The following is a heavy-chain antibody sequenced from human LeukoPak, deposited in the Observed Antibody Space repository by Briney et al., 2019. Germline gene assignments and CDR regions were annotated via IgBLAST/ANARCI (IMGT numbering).Heavy chain of an antibody. CDR3: AKFFMITFGGVIGPLDV. J-gene: IGHJ6*02. CDR2: ISGSGVST. V-gene: IGHV3-23*01. Sequence: GESLTLSCAASGFTFSSHAMSWVRHPPEKGLEWVSAISGSGVSTYYADSVKGRFTIFRDNSKNTLYLTMNSLRAEDTAVYYCAKFFMITFGGVIGPLDVWGQGTTVTVSS. D-gene: IGHD3-16*02. CDR1: GFTFSSHA.